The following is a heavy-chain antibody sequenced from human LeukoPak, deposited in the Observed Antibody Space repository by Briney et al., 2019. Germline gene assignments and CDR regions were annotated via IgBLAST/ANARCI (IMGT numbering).Heavy chain of an antibody. J-gene: IGHJ5*02. D-gene: IGHD3-22*01. V-gene: IGHV4-39*07. CDR1: GDSISSSNSY. Sequence: SETLSLTCTVSGDSISSSNSYWGWIRQPPGKGLEWIGSIYYSGNTYYNASLKSRVTISVDTSKNQFSLKLTSVTAADTAVYYCARGQYYYDSSGPIRGFDPWGQGTLVTVSS. CDR2: IYYSGNT. CDR3: ARGQYYYDSSGPIRGFDP.